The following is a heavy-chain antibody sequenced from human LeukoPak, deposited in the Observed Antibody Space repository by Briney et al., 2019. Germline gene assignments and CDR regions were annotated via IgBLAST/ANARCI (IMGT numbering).Heavy chain of an antibody. J-gene: IGHJ4*02. V-gene: IGHV4-34*01. Sequence: PSETLSLTCAVYGGSFSGYYWSWIRQPPGKRLEWIGEINHSGSTNYNPSLKSRVTISVDTSKNQFSLKLSSVTAADTAVYYCARGRQGSQDIVVVPAAIGFDYWGQGTLVTVSS. CDR1: GGSFSGYY. D-gene: IGHD2-2*01. CDR3: ARGRQGSQDIVVVPAAIGFDY. CDR2: INHSGST.